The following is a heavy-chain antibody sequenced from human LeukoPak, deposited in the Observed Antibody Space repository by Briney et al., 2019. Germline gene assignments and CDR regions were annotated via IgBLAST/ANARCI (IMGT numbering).Heavy chain of an antibody. CDR2: MNPNSGNT. Sequence: ASVKVSCKASGYTFTSYDINWVRQATGQGLEWMGWMNPNSGNTGYAQKFQGRVTMTRNTSISTAYMELSSLRSEDTAVYYCARGRSVSRGQQPSKYWGQGTLVTVSS. J-gene: IGHJ4*02. CDR1: GYTFTSYD. V-gene: IGHV1-8*01. D-gene: IGHD6-13*01. CDR3: ARGRSVSRGQQPSKY.